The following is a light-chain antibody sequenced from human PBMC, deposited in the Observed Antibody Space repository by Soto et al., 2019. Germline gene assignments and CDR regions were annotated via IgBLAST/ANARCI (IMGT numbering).Light chain of an antibody. J-gene: IGKJ4*01. Sequence: EIMLTQSPGTLSFSPGERATLSCRASQSVSRNFIAWYQQKPGQAPRLLIYDASTRSTGRPDSFTGSGSGTDFTLTINRLDPEDFAVYHCQLYGDSGITFGGGTKLEIK. CDR2: DAS. CDR3: QLYGDSGIT. V-gene: IGKV3-20*01. CDR1: QSVSRNF.